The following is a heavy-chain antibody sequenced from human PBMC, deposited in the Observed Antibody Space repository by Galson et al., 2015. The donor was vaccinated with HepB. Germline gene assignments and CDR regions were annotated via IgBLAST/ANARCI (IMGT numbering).Heavy chain of an antibody. CDR1: GYTLTELS. CDR3: AKGMDIVVVIASPLDY. Sequence: SVKVSCKVSGYTLTELSMHWVRQAPGKGLEWMGGFDPEDGETIYAQKFQGRVTMTEDTSTDTAYMELSSLRSEDTAVYYCAKGMDIVVVIASPLDYWGQGTLVTVSS. D-gene: IGHD2-21*01. CDR2: FDPEDGET. J-gene: IGHJ4*02. V-gene: IGHV1-24*01.